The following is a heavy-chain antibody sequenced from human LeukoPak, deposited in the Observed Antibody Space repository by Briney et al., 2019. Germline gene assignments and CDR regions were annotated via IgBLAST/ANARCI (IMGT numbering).Heavy chain of an antibody. J-gene: IGHJ3*02. CDR1: GGSFSGYY. CDR3: VREGSAAGLRDAFDI. CDR2: IYYSGST. D-gene: IGHD6-13*01. Sequence: PSETLSLTCAVYGGSFSGYYWSWIRQPPGKGLEWIGYIYYSGSTNYNPSLKSRVTISVDTSKNQFSLKLSSVTAADTAVYYCVREGSAAGLRDAFDIWGQGTMVTVSS. V-gene: IGHV4-59*01.